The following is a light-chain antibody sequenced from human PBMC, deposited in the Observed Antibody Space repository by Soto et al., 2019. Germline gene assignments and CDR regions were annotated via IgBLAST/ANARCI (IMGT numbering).Light chain of an antibody. CDR3: QSYDSSPSGSV. Sequence: QSVLTQPPSVSGAPGQRVTISCTGSSSKIGAGYDVHWYQQLPGTAPKLLIYGNSNRPSGVPDRFSGSKSGTSASLAITGLQAEDEADYYCQSYDSSPSGSVFGGGTKLTVL. CDR2: GNS. V-gene: IGLV1-40*01. CDR1: SSKIGAGYD. J-gene: IGLJ3*02.